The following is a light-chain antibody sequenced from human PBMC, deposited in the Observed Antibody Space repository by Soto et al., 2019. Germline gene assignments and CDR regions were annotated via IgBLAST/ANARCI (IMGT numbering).Light chain of an antibody. J-gene: IGLJ3*02. CDR3: QTWGPGIRV. V-gene: IGLV4-69*01. Sequence: QLVLTQSPSASASLGASVKLTSSLSSGHSNYAIAWHQQQPKKGPRFLMKVNNDGTFHKGDGIPDRFSGSTSGADRYLTISSLRSEDEADYYCQTWGPGIRVFGGGTKLTVL. CDR2: VNNDGTF. CDR1: SGHSNYA.